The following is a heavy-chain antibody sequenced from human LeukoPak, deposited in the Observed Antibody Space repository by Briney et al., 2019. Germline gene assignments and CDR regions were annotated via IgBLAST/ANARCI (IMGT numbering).Heavy chain of an antibody. Sequence: SETLSLTCTVSGGSISSYYWSWIRQPPGKGLEWIGEINHSGSTNYNPSLKSRVTISVDTSKNQFSLKLSSVTAADTAVYYCRVAGTSVGYWGQGTLVTVSS. CDR2: INHSGST. CDR3: RVAGTSVGY. J-gene: IGHJ4*02. V-gene: IGHV4-34*03. CDR1: GGSISSYY. D-gene: IGHD6-19*01.